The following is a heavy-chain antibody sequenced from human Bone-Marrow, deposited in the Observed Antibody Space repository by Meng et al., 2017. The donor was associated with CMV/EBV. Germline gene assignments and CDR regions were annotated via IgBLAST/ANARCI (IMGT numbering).Heavy chain of an antibody. CDR2: LRSSSSTI. J-gene: IGHJ6*02. Sequence: GESLKISCAASGFTFSSYSMNWARQAPGKGLAWVSYLRSSSSTIYYANAVKGRFTISRDNAKNSLYLQMNSLRAEDTAVYYCASDMYKQWTYYYYYGMDVWGQGTAVTVSS. CDR1: GFTFSSYS. V-gene: IGHV3-48*04. CDR3: ASDMYKQWTYYYYYGMDV. D-gene: IGHD6-19*01.